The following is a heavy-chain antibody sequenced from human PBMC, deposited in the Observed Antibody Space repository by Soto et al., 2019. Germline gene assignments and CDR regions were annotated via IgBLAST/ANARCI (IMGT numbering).Heavy chain of an antibody. CDR3: ARTDYAEPYNWFDP. CDR2: ISSSSSYI. Sequence: GGSLRLSCAASGFTFSSYSMNWVRQAPGKGLEWVSSISSSSSYIYYADSVKGRFTISRDNAKSSLYLQMNSLRAEDTAVYYCARTDYAEPYNWFDPWGQGTLVTVSS. CDR1: GFTFSSYS. J-gene: IGHJ5*02. V-gene: IGHV3-21*01. D-gene: IGHD4-17*01.